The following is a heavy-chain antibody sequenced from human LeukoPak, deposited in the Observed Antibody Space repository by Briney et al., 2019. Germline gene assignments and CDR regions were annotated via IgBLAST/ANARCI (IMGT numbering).Heavy chain of an antibody. CDR2: ISASGGST. V-gene: IGHV3-23*01. CDR3: AKDLGDSGGYNPFDF. Sequence: GGSLRLSCAASGFTFSRYVMSWVRQAPGKGLEWVSFISASGGSTYYAGSVKGRFTISRDNSKNTLFLQMSSLRAEDTAVYYCAKDLGDSGGYNPFDFWGQGTLVTVSS. D-gene: IGHD3-22*01. J-gene: IGHJ4*02. CDR1: GFTFSRYV.